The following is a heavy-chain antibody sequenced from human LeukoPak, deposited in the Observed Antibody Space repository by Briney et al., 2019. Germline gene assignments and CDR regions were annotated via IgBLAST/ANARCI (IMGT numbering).Heavy chain of an antibody. CDR1: GDSISYYY. CDR3: DRARDILTGYYT. J-gene: IGHJ5*02. D-gene: IGHD3-9*01. V-gene: IGHV4-59*08. Sequence: PSETLSLTCTVSGDSISYYYWSWIRQPPGKGLEWIGYIYYSGSTDYNPSLKSRVTISVDTSKNQFSLKLSSVTAADTAVYYCDRARDILTGYYTWGQGTLVTVSS. CDR2: IYYSGST.